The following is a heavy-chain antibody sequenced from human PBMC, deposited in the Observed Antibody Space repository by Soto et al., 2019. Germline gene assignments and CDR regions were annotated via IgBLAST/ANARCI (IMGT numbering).Heavy chain of an antibody. V-gene: IGHV3-23*01. CDR3: AKSHDTGAYYLSIDS. J-gene: IGHJ4*02. CDR2: VTSSAIAT. D-gene: IGHD3-22*01. Sequence: PGGSLRLSCVGSGYRFSEYAMAWIRQAPGKGLEWVTGVTSSAIATYYADSVKGRFTISRNNSLNILYLQMDNLGADDTAVYYCAKSHDTGAYYLSIDSWGQGTQVTSPQ. CDR1: GYRFSEYA.